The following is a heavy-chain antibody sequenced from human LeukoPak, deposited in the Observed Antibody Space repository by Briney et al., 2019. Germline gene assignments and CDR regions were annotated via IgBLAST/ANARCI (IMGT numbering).Heavy chain of an antibody. Sequence: ASETLSLTCTVSGGSISSYYWSWIRQPPGKGREWIGYIYYSGSTKYNPSLKSRVSISVDTSKNQFSLKLSSVTAADTAVYYCARGAGAGYNLQPFDYWGQGTLVTVSS. J-gene: IGHJ4*02. CDR3: ARGAGAGYNLQPFDY. CDR1: GGSISSYY. V-gene: IGHV4-59*08. CDR2: IYYSGST. D-gene: IGHD5-24*01.